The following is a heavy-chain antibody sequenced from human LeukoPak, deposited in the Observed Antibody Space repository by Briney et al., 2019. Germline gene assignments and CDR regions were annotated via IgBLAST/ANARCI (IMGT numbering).Heavy chain of an antibody. Sequence: GGSLRLSCAASGFTFSSYGMHWVRQAPGKGLEWVSVIYSGGSTYYSDSVKGRFTISRDNSKNTLYLQMNSLRAEDTAVYYCARQDTAMDMYYFDYWGQGTLVTVSS. D-gene: IGHD5-18*01. CDR1: GFTFSSYG. J-gene: IGHJ4*02. V-gene: IGHV3-NL1*01. CDR3: ARQDTAMDMYYFDY. CDR2: IYSGGST.